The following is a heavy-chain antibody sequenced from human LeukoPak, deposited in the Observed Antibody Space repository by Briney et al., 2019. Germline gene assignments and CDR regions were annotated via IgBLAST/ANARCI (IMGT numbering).Heavy chain of an antibody. V-gene: IGHV4-39*07. D-gene: IGHD3-10*01. CDR1: GGSISGSTYY. Sequence: PSETLSLTCTVSGGSISGSTYYWGWIRQPPGKTLEWIGTVYQSGSTFYIPSFKSRVTMSVDTSKNQFSLNLRSVTAADTAVYYCARRVRGGPMGGWFDPWGQGTLVTVSS. CDR3: ARRVRGGPMGGWFDP. CDR2: VYQSGST. J-gene: IGHJ5*02.